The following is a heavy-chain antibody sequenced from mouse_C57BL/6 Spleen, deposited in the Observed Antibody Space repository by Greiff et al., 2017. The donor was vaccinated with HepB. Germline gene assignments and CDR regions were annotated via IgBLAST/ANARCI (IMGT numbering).Heavy chain of an antibody. CDR1: GYTFTSYT. V-gene: IGHV1-4*01. CDR3: ARSDSNYVWFAY. Sequence: QVQLKESGAELARPGASVKMSCKASGYTFTSYTMHWVKQRPGQGLEWIGYINPSSGYTKYNQKFKDKATLTADKSSSTAYMQLSSLTSEDSAVYYCARSDSNYVWFAYWGQGTLVTVSA. D-gene: IGHD2-5*01. J-gene: IGHJ3*01. CDR2: INPSSGYT.